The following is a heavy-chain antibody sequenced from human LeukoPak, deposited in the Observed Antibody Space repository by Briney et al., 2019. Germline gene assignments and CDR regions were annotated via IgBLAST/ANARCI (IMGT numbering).Heavy chain of an antibody. D-gene: IGHD6-13*01. Sequence: PGGSLRLSCAASEFSVGSNYMTWVRQAPGKGLEWVSLIYSGGSTYYADSVKGRFTISRDNSKNTLYLQMNSLRAEDTAVYYCAKDLVRAAPGTIFGYWGQGTLVTVSS. J-gene: IGHJ4*02. CDR2: IYSGGST. CDR3: AKDLVRAAPGTIFGY. CDR1: EFSVGSNY. V-gene: IGHV3-53*01.